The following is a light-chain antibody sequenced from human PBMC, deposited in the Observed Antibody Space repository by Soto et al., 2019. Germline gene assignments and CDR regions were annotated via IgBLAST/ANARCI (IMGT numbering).Light chain of an antibody. Sequence: NFMLTQPHSVSESPGKTVTISCTRCSGSIASNYVQWYQQRPGSSPTTVIYEDNQRPSGVPDRFSGSIDSSSNSASLTISGLETEDEADYYCQSYDATNQVFGGGTKLTVL. V-gene: IGLV6-57*01. CDR1: SGSIASNY. J-gene: IGLJ3*02. CDR3: QSYDATNQV. CDR2: EDN.